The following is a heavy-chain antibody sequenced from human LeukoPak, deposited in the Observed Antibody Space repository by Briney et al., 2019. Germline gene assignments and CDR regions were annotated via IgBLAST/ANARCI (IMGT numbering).Heavy chain of an antibody. D-gene: IGHD2/OR15-2a*01. CDR2: ITWNSDDR. J-gene: IGHJ4*02. V-gene: IGHV3-9*01. Sequence: PGGSLRLSCAASGFTFDDYAMHWVRQPPGKGLEWVAAITWNSDDRVYADSVKGRFTISRDNARNSLYLQMNRLRPEDTALYYCAKGGAFYDYPIDSWGQGTLVTVSS. CDR1: GFTFDDYA. CDR3: AKGGAFYDYPIDS.